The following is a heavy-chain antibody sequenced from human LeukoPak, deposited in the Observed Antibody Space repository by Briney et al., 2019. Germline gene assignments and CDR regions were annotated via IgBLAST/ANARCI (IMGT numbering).Heavy chain of an antibody. CDR1: GFTFSSYS. V-gene: IGHV3-21*01. J-gene: IGHJ4*02. Sequence: GGSLRLSCAASGFTFSSYSMNWVRQAPGKGLEWVSSISSSSTYIYYADSVKGRFTVSRDNAKNSLYLQMNSLRAEDTAVYFCASQYTSSRIFDDWGQGTRVTVSS. CDR3: ASQYTSSRIFDD. CDR2: ISSSSTYI. D-gene: IGHD6-13*01.